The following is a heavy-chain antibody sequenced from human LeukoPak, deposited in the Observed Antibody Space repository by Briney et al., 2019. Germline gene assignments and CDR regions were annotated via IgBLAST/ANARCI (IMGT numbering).Heavy chain of an antibody. CDR1: GFTFRKHY. J-gene: IGHJ4*02. CDR2: IGASGSTR. CDR3: ARSSGYTQGFDY. D-gene: IGHD5-12*01. V-gene: IGHV3-11*04. Sequence: GGSLRLSCAASGFTFRKHYMSWIRQAPGRGPEWVAYIGASGSTRYYRDSVNGRFTISRDNAKNSLHLQMNSLRGEDTAVYYCARSSGYTQGFDYWGQGTLVTVSS.